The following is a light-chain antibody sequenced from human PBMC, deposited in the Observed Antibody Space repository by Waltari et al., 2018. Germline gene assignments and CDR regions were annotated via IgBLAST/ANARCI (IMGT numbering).Light chain of an antibody. V-gene: IGLV2-23*01. CDR3: CSYAGRRSLM. J-gene: IGLJ3*02. Sequence: QSALTQTASVSGSPGQSITISCTGTSSDIGSPNLVSWYQKSPGKAPRLIIYEDNKRPSGASNRFSGSKSGNTASLTIFGLQAEDEGEYYCCSYAGRRSLMFGGGTKVTVL. CDR2: EDN. CDR1: SSDIGSPNL.